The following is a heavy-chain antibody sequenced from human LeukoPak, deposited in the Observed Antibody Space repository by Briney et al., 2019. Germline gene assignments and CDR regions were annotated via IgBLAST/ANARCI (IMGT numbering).Heavy chain of an antibody. CDR2: INHNGNVN. D-gene: IGHD1-14*01. CDR1: GFTFSSYW. Sequence: GGSLRLSCAASGFTFSSYWMNWARQAPGKGLEWVASINHNGNVNYYVDSVKGRFTISRDNAKNSLYLQMNSLRAEDTAVYYCARSPPDRASGLFDYWGQGTLVTVSS. J-gene: IGHJ4*02. V-gene: IGHV3-7*01. CDR3: ARSPPDRASGLFDY.